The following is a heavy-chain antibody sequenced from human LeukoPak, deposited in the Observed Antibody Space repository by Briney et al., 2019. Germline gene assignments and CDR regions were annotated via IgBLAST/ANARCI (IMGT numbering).Heavy chain of an antibody. V-gene: IGHV1-2*02. CDR3: ARDLVKLERTNTFDY. D-gene: IGHD1-1*01. Sequence: GASVKVSFKASGYTFTGYYMHWVRQAPGQGLEWMGWINPNSGGTNYAQKFQGRVTMTRDTSISTAYMELSRLRSDDTAVYYCARDLVKLERTNTFDYWGQGTLVTVSS. J-gene: IGHJ4*02. CDR1: GYTFTGYY. CDR2: INPNSGGT.